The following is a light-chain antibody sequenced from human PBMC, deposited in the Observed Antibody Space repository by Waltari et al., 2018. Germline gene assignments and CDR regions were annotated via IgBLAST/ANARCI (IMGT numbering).Light chain of an antibody. CDR2: GAS. Sequence: CRASKRVSSSNLDWYQCKPGQAPRLLIYGASSRATGIPARFSGGGSGTDFTLTITRLEPEDVALYYCQQYGTSPWTFGEGTKVEVK. J-gene: IGKJ1*01. V-gene: IGKV3-20*01. CDR3: QQYGTSPWT. CDR1: KRVSSSN.